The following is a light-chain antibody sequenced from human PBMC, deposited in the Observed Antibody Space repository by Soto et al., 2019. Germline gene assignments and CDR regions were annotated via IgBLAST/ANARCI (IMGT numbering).Light chain of an antibody. V-gene: IGLV1-40*01. J-gene: IGLJ1*01. Sequence: QSVLTQPPSVSGPPGRGSPSPVLGAAPTSGQVMMYTGTSSFQEVPPKLLIYGSRNRPSGVPDRFSGSRSGTSASLAITGLQAEDEADYYCQSYDSSLSAHYVFGTGTKLTVL. CDR3: QSYDSSLSAHYV. CDR2: GSR. CDR1: APTSGQVM.